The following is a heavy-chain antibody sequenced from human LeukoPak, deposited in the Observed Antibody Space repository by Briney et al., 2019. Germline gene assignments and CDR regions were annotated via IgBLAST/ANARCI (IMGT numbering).Heavy chain of an antibody. J-gene: IGHJ6*02. V-gene: IGHV1-18*01. CDR2: ISAYNGNT. Sequence: ASVKVSCKASGYTFTSYGISWVRQAPGQGLEWMGWISAYNGNTNYAQKLQGRVTMTTDTSTSTAYMELRSLRSDDTAVYYCTSPTYYYDSSSTGYYGMDVWGQGTTVTVSS. D-gene: IGHD3-22*01. CDR3: TSPTYYYDSSSTGYYGMDV. CDR1: GYTFTSYG.